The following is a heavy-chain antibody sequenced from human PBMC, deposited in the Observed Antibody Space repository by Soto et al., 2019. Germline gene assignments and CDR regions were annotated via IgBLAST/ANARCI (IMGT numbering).Heavy chain of an antibody. CDR1: GYTFTSYG. Sequence: ASVKVSCKASGYTFTSYGISWVRQAPGQGLEWMGWISAYNGNTNYAQKLQGRVTMTTDTSTSTAYMELRSLRSDDTAVYYCARVGGSGSYYLPCYYYMDVWGKGTTVTVSS. V-gene: IGHV1-18*01. CDR3: ARVGGSGSYYLPCYYYMDV. J-gene: IGHJ6*03. CDR2: ISAYNGNT. D-gene: IGHD3-10*01.